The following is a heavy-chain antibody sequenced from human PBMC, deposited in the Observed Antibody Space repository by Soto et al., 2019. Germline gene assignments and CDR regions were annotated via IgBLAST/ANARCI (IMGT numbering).Heavy chain of an antibody. CDR1: GYTFTSYG. Sequence: ASVKVSCKASGYTFTSYGISWVRQAPGQGLEWMGWISAYNGNTNYAQKLQGRVTMTTDTSTSTAYMELRSLRSDDTAVYYCARYYYGSGSPNDAFDIWGQGTMVTVS. D-gene: IGHD3-10*01. CDR3: ARYYYGSGSPNDAFDI. CDR2: ISAYNGNT. V-gene: IGHV1-18*04. J-gene: IGHJ3*02.